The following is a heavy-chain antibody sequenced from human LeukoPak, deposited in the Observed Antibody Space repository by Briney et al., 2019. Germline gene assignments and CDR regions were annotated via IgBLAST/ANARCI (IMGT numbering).Heavy chain of an antibody. V-gene: IGHV4-34*01. J-gene: IGHJ6*02. D-gene: IGHD6-13*01. CDR1: GGSFSGYY. CDR3: ARVVSSWYPYYYYGMDV. CDR2: INHSGST. Sequence: SETLSLTCAVYGGSFSGYYWSWIRQPPGKGLEWTGEINHSGSTNYNPSLKSRVTISVDTSKNQFSLKLSSVTAADTAVYYCARVVSSWYPYYYYGMDVWGQGTTVTVSS.